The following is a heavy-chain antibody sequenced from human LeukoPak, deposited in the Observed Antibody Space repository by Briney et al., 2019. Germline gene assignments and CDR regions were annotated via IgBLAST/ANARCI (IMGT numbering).Heavy chain of an antibody. D-gene: IGHD5-18*01. CDR1: GFTFSSYA. Sequence: GGSLRLSCAASGFTFSSYAMRWVRQAPGKGLEWVSAISGSGGSTYYADSVKGRFTISRDNSKNTLYLQMNSLRAEDTAVYYCAKDRSKDSYGYVPDYWGQGTLVTVSS. CDR3: AKDRSKDSYGYVPDY. CDR2: ISGSGGST. V-gene: IGHV3-23*01. J-gene: IGHJ4*02.